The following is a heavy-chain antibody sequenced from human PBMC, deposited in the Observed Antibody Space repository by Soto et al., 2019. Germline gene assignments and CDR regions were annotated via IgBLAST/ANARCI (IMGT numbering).Heavy chain of an antibody. J-gene: IGHJ4*02. CDR1: GYDFTTYG. V-gene: IGHV1-18*01. Sequence: QVHLAQSGAEVKKPGSSVKVSCKGSGYDFTTYGITCVRQAPGTGLEWMAWISAHNGKRDYAQKLQGRVTVTRDTSTSTAYIELRSLRSEDTAVYSCARGSYGDYWGQGALVTVSS. CDR3: ARGSYGDY. D-gene: IGHD1-26*01. CDR2: ISAHNGKR.